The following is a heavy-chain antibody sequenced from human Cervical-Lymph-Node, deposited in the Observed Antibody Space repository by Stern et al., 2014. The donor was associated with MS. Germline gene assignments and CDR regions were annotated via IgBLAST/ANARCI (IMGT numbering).Heavy chain of an antibody. CDR3: ARFTRHFENRLFFGMDV. CDR1: GYTFNAYY. V-gene: IGHV1-2*06. CDR2: INPNSGET. Sequence: QVQLVQSAAEVKKPGASVKVSCEASGYTFNAYYIHWVRQAPGRGLEWMGRINPNSGETKYAQKFQGRVTMTRDTSHKAYMELSRLTSADTAVFYWARFTRHFENRLFFGMDVWGQGTTVTVSS. D-gene: IGHD1-14*01. J-gene: IGHJ6*02.